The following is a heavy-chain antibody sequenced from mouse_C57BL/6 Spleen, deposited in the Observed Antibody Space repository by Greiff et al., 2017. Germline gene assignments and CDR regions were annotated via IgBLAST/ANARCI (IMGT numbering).Heavy chain of an antibody. V-gene: IGHV1-52*01. Sequence: QVQLQQPGAELVRPGSSVKLSCKASGYTFTSYWMHWVKQRPIQGLEWIGNIDPSDSETHYNQKFKDKATLTVNKSSSTAYMQLSSLTSEDSAVYYCAGVYDGGSPYYYAKGYRGQGTSVT. CDR1: GYTFTSYW. CDR2: IDPSDSET. CDR3: AGVYDGGSPYYYAKGY. J-gene: IGHJ4*01. D-gene: IGHD1-1*01.